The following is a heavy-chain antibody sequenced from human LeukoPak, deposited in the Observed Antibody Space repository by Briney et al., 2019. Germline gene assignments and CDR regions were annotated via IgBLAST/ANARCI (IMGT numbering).Heavy chain of an antibody. Sequence: GASVKVSCKASGGTFSSYAISWVRQAPGQGLEWMGGIIPIFGTANYAQKFQGRVTVTTDTSTATVSMELRSLTSDDTALYYCARTSVAAHDKIGFVDYWGQGTLDTVSS. CDR2: IIPIFGTA. CDR1: GGTFSSYA. CDR3: ARTSVAAHDKIGFVDY. J-gene: IGHJ4*02. D-gene: IGHD3-22*01. V-gene: IGHV1-69*05.